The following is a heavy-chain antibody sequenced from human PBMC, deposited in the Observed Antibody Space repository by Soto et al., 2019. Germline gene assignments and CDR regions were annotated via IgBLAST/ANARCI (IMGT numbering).Heavy chain of an antibody. Sequence: PSETLSLTCSVSGTSVSNYYWSWIRQPAGKGLEHIGRIYTSGSTSYNPSLKSRVTMSMDTSQTQIYLNLTSVTAADTAVYYCARGGIQLSYSFDYWGQGIRVTVSS. CDR3: ARGGIQLSYSFDY. J-gene: IGHJ4*02. CDR2: IYTSGST. D-gene: IGHD5-18*01. V-gene: IGHV4-4*07. CDR1: GTSVSNYY.